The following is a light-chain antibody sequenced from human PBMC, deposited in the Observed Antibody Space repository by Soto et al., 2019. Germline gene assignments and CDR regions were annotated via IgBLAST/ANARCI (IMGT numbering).Light chain of an antibody. CDR1: ISDVGDFNY. CDR3: ISYTSSSTLYV. Sequence: QSVLTQPASVSGSPGQSITISCTGTISDVGDFNYVSWYQQHPGKAPKLMIYEVSNRPSGVSNRFSGSKSGNTASLNISGLQAEDEAEYYCISYTSSSTLYVFGTGTKLTVL. CDR2: EVS. V-gene: IGLV2-14*01. J-gene: IGLJ1*01.